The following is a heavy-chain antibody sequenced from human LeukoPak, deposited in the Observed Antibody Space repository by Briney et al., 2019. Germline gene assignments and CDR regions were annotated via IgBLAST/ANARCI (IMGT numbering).Heavy chain of an antibody. J-gene: IGHJ4*02. CDR3: ARHGSGSSTFGY. Sequence: SETLSLTWSDSGGSIRSFYLSWIRQLPGKGLEWIGYIYYSGSTNYNPSLKSRVTISVDTSKNQFSLKLSSVTAADTAVYYCARHGSGSSTFGYWGQGTLVTVSS. V-gene: IGHV4-59*08. D-gene: IGHD1-26*01. CDR2: IYYSGST. CDR1: GGSIRSFY.